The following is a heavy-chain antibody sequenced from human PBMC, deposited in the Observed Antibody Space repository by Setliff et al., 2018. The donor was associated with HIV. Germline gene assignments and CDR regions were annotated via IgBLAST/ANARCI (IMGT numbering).Heavy chain of an antibody. Sequence: PSETLSLTCAVYNGSFSGYYWTWIRQPPGKGLEWIGEINDSGSTNYSPSLKSRVTISVDASRNQFSLRLSSVTAADTAVYYCAAWGPRYSYAPYFFDSWGQGNLVTVSS. CDR1: NGSFSGYY. V-gene: IGHV4-34*01. CDR3: AAWGPRYSYAPYFFDS. CDR2: INDSGST. J-gene: IGHJ4*02. D-gene: IGHD5-18*01.